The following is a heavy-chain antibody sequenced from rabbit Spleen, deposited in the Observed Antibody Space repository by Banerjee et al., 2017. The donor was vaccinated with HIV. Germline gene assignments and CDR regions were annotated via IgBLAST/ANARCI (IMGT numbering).Heavy chain of an antibody. V-gene: IGHV1S45*01. CDR2: IDFGRRSTT. CDR3: ARDSAGREDFSL. Sequence: QEQLVESGGGLVTPGASLTLTCMSSGLDFSNSYWICWVRQAPGKGLEWIACIDFGRRSTTYYANWAKGRFTISRPSSTRVTLQMTSLTDADTATYFCARDSAGREDFSLWGPGTLVTVS. CDR1: GLDFSNSYW. D-gene: IGHD4-2*01. J-gene: IGHJ4*01.